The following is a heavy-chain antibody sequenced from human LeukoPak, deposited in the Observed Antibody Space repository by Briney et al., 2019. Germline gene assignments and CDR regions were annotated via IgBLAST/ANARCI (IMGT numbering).Heavy chain of an antibody. Sequence: PGGSLRLSCAASGFTFSSYEMNWVRQAPGKGLEWVSYISSSGSTIYYADSVKGRFTISRDNSKNTLYLQMNSLRAEDTAVYYCARDEYLWFGTPDYWGQGTLVTVSS. CDR1: GFTFSSYE. J-gene: IGHJ4*02. CDR3: ARDEYLWFGTPDY. V-gene: IGHV3-48*03. D-gene: IGHD3-10*01. CDR2: ISSSGSTI.